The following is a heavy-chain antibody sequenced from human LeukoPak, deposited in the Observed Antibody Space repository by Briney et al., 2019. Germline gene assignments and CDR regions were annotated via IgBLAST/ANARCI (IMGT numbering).Heavy chain of an antibody. CDR3: ARLASSGWSHCDY. J-gene: IGHJ4*02. Sequence: SETLSLTCTVSGDSISSYYWSWIRQPPGKGLEWIGYIYYIGSTNYNPSLKSRVTISVDTSKNQFSLKMNSVTAADTAVYYCARLASSGWSHCDYWGQGTLVTVSS. CDR1: GDSISSYY. CDR2: IYYIGST. D-gene: IGHD6-19*01. V-gene: IGHV4-59*08.